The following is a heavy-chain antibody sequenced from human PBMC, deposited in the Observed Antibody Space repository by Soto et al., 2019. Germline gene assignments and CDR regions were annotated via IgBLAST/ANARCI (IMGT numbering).Heavy chain of an antibody. V-gene: IGHV3-23*01. CDR1: GFTFSSFA. CDR2: VISNGVST. Sequence: TGGSLRLSCVASGFTFSSFAMSCIRQAPGKGPEWVSSVISNGVSTYYADSVKGRFIISRDNSQNTVYLQMNSLRADDTAVYHCAIVLIRSGDRAWGHGIPVTLSS. J-gene: IGHJ5*01. D-gene: IGHD7-27*01. CDR3: AIVLIRSGDRA.